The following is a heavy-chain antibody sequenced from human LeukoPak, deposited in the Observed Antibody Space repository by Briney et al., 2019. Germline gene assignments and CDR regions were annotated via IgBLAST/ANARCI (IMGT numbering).Heavy chain of an antibody. CDR2: ISSSSSYI. Sequence: GGSLRLSCAASGFTFDDYAMNWVRQAPGKGLEWVSSISSSSSYIYYADSVKGRFTISRDNAKNSLYLQMNSLRAEDTAVYYCARDHDRGYSYVGWGQGTLVTVSS. J-gene: IGHJ4*02. CDR3: ARDHDRGYSYVG. CDR1: GFTFDDYA. V-gene: IGHV3-21*01. D-gene: IGHD5-18*01.